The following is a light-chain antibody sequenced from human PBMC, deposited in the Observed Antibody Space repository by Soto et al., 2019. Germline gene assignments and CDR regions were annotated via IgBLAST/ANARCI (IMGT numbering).Light chain of an antibody. Sequence: DIQMTQSPSTLSASVGDRVTISCRASQSIGTFLAWYQQRPGRAPNLLIYKASSLESGVPSRFSGSGSGTEFTLPISSLQPDDFATYYCQQQNSNSPFGGGTRVEIK. J-gene: IGKJ4*02. CDR3: QQQNSNSP. V-gene: IGKV1-5*03. CDR2: KAS. CDR1: QSIGTF.